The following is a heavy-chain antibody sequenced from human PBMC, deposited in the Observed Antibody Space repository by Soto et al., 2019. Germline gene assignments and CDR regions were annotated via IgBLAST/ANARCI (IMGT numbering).Heavy chain of an antibody. CDR1: GYTFTSYA. J-gene: IGHJ6*02. Sequence: ASVKVSCKASGYTFTSYAMHWVRQAPGQRPEWMGWINAGNGNTKYSQKFQGRVTITRDTSASTAYMELSSLRSEDTAVYYCARDLGDTAIDYYYYGMDVWGQGTTVTVSS. CDR3: ARDLGDTAIDYYYYGMDV. V-gene: IGHV1-3*01. D-gene: IGHD5-18*01. CDR2: INAGNGNT.